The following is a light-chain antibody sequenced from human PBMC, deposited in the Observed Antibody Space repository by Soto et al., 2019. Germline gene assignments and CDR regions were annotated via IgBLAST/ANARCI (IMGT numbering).Light chain of an antibody. J-gene: IGKJ2*01. CDR2: GAS. CDR1: QNIRNNY. CDR3: QQYGSSPPDT. V-gene: IGKV3-20*01. Sequence: EIVLTQSPGTLSLYPGDRATLSCRASQNIRNNYLAWYQQRPGQPPRLLIYGASTRAIGIPDRFSGSGSGTEFTLTISSLEPEDSSVCYCQQYGSSPPDTFGQGTKLEIK.